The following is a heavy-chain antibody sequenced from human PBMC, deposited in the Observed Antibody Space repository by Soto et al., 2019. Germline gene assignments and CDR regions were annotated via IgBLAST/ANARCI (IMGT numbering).Heavy chain of an antibody. CDR3: TRGAAGFDY. CDR2: IGTAGDT. D-gene: IGHD6-13*01. V-gene: IGHV3-13*01. J-gene: IGHJ4*02. CDR1: GFTFSRYD. Sequence: GSLRLSCAASGFTFSRYDFHWVRQATGKGLEWVSGIGTAGDTYYAGSVKGRLTISRENAKNSLYLQMNSLRAGDTAVYYCTRGAAGFDYWGQGTLVTVSS.